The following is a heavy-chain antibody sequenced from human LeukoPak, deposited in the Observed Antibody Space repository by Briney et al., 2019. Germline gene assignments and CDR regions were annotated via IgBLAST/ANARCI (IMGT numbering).Heavy chain of an antibody. V-gene: IGHV4-39*02. CDR2: VYYSGST. CDR1: GASMGSDSYS. D-gene: IGHD2-2*01. CDR3: ARRCKDMVVVPAVFYFDY. J-gene: IGHJ4*02. Sequence: SETLSLTCNVSGASMGSDSYSWVWLRQPPGKALEWIGSVYYSGSTYYTPSLKSRVTISVDMSRNHFSLRLNSVAAADTAVYYCARRCKDMVVVPAVFYFDYWGRGILVTVSS.